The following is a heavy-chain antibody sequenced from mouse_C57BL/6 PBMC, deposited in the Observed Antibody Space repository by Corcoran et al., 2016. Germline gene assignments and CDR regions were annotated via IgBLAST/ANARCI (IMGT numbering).Heavy chain of an antibody. CDR2: INTYSGVP. CDR3: ARWVVARFDY. J-gene: IGHJ2*01. CDR1: GYTFTTYG. V-gene: IGHV9-3*01. Sequence: QIQLVQSGPELKKPGETVKISCKASGYTFTTYGMSWVKQAPGKGLKWMGWINTYSGVPTYANDFKGRFAFSLETSASTAYLQINNLKNEDTATYFCARWVVARFDYWGQGTTLTVSS. D-gene: IGHD1-1*01.